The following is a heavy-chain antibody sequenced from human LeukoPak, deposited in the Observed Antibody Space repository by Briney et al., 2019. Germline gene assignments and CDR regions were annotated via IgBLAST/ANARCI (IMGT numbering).Heavy chain of an antibody. D-gene: IGHD6-13*01. V-gene: IGHV4-34*01. CDR3: ARRIAAAGFGY. J-gene: IGHJ4*02. Sequence: PSETLSLTCAVYGGSFSGYYWSWLRQPPGKGLEWIGEINHSGSTNYNPSLKSQVTISVDTSKNQFSLKLSSVTAADTAVYYCARRIAAAGFGYWGQGTLVTVSS. CDR1: GGSFSGYY. CDR2: INHSGST.